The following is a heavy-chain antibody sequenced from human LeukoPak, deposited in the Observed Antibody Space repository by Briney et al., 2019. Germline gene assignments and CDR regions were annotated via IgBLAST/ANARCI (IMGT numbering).Heavy chain of an antibody. CDR2: INHSGST. CDR3: ARVAYGDYYFDY. D-gene: IGHD4-17*01. J-gene: IGHJ4*02. Sequence: SETLSLTCAVYGGSFSGYYWSWIRQPPGKGLEWIGEINHSGSTNYNPSLKSRVTMSVDTSKNQFSLKLSSVTAADTAVYYCARVAYGDYYFDYWGQGTLVTVSS. CDR1: GGSFSGYY. V-gene: IGHV4-34*01.